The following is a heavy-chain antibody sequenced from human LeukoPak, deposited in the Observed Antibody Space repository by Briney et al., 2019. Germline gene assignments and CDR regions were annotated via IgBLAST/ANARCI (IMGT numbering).Heavy chain of an antibody. CDR3: ARDSSGWYYFDY. CDR1: GGSISSYY. CDR2: IYYSGST. Sequence: PSETLSLTCTVSGGSISSYYWSWIRQPPGKGLEGIGYIYYSGSTNYNPSLKSRVTISVDTSKNQSSLKLSSVTAADTAVYYCARDSSGWYYFDYWGQGTLVTVSS. V-gene: IGHV4-59*01. D-gene: IGHD6-19*01. J-gene: IGHJ4*02.